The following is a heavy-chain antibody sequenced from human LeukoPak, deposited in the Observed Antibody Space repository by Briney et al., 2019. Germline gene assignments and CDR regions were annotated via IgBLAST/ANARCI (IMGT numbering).Heavy chain of an antibody. Sequence: KPSETLSLTCAVYGGSFSGYYWSWIRQPPGKGLEWIGEINHSGSTNYNPSLKSRVTISVDTSKNQFSLKLSSVTAADTAVYYCASVTSGYNDYWGQGTLVTVSS. D-gene: IGHD5-24*01. CDR1: GGSFSGYY. CDR3: ASVTSGYNDY. V-gene: IGHV4-34*01. CDR2: INHSGST. J-gene: IGHJ4*02.